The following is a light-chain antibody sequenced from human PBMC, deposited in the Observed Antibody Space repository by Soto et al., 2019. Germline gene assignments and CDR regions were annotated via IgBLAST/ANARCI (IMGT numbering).Light chain of an antibody. CDR2: EVT. CDR1: RSDVGRYNY. CDR3: SSYSTTSSPHVL. Sequence: QSVLTQPASVSGSPGQSITISCTGTRSDVGRYNYVSWYQQHPGKAPKLMIYEVTYRPSGVSARFSGSKSGNTASLTISGLQSEDEADDYCSSYSTTSSPHVLFGGGTKLTVL. J-gene: IGLJ2*01. V-gene: IGLV2-14*01.